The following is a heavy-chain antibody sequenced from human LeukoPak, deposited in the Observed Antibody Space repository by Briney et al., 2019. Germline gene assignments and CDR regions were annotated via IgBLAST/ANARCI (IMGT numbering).Heavy chain of an antibody. D-gene: IGHD3-22*01. V-gene: IGHV1-2*02. CDR3: ARWDYYDTRAYSGYFDY. CDR1: GYTFTGYY. Sequence: ASVKVSCKTSGYTFTGYYMHWVRQAPGQGLEWMVWVNPNSGGTKYAQKFQGRVTMTRDTSISTVYMELSSLRSDDTAVYYCARWDYYDTRAYSGYFDYWGQGTLVTVSS. CDR2: VNPNSGGT. J-gene: IGHJ4*02.